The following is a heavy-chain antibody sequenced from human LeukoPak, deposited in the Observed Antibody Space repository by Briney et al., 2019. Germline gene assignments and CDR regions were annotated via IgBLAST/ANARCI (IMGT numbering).Heavy chain of an antibody. V-gene: IGHV3-30*18. CDR1: GFTFSSDG. CDR3: AKGWLWFGELLSPSYYYGMDV. J-gene: IGHJ6*04. CDR2: ISYDGSNK. Sequence: GGSLRRSCAASGFTFSSDGMHWVRQAPGKGLEWVAVISYDGSNKYYADSVKGRFTISRDNSKNTLYLQMNSLRAEDTAVYYCAKGWLWFGELLSPSYYYGMDVWGKGTTVTVSS. D-gene: IGHD3-10*01.